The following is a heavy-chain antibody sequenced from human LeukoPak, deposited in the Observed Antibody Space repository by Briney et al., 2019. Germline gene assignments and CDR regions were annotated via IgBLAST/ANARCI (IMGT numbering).Heavy chain of an antibody. D-gene: IGHD3-3*01. J-gene: IGHJ4*02. CDR1: GGTFNNFA. Sequence: GASVTVSFKASGGTFNNFAISWVRQAPGQGLEWVGGIIPMSGTANYAQKFQGRVTITADESTSTAYMELSSLRSEDTAIYYCASPVKYYDTWSGYPPFDYWGQGTLVTVSS. CDR2: IIPMSGTA. V-gene: IGHV1-69*13. CDR3: ASPVKYYDTWSGYPPFDY.